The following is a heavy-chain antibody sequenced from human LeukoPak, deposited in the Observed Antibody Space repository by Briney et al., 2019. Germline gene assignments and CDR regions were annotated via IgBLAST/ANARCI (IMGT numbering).Heavy chain of an antibody. CDR3: ARGENTYYYGSGSPIGGSNYYYYMDV. CDR2: IIPIFGTA. Sequence: SVKVSCKASGGTFSSYAISWVRQAPGQGLKWMGGIIPIFGTANYAQKFQGRVTITADESTSTAYMELSSLRSEDTAVYHCARGENTYYYGSGSPIGGSNYYYYMDVWGKGTTVTISS. V-gene: IGHV1-69*01. CDR1: GGTFSSYA. D-gene: IGHD3-10*01. J-gene: IGHJ6*03.